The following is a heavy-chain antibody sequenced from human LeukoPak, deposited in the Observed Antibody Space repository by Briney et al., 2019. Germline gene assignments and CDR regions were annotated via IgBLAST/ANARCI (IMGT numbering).Heavy chain of an antibody. J-gene: IGHJ6*03. Sequence: GGSLRLSCAASGFTFSSYEMNWVRQAPGKGLEWVSYISSSGSTIYYADSVNGRFTISRDNAKNSLYLQMNSLRAEDTAVYYCARAGYSSSWSPFYYYYYYMDVWGKGTTVTISS. V-gene: IGHV3-48*03. CDR1: GFTFSSYE. CDR2: ISSSGSTI. D-gene: IGHD6-13*01. CDR3: ARAGYSSSWSPFYYYYYYMDV.